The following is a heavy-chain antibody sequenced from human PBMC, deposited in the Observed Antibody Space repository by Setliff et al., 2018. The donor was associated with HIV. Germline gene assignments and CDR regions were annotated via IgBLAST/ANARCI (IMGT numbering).Heavy chain of an antibody. CDR3: ARGFRSGRIFGIDY. D-gene: IGHD3-3*01. CDR2: INHSGST. CDR1: GASISGSAYY. V-gene: IGHV4-39*07. J-gene: IGHJ4*02. Sequence: NPSETLSLTCTVSGASISGSAYYWGWIRQPPGKGLEWIGEINHSGSTNYNPSLKSRVSISVDMSKNQFSLRLTSVTAADTAVYYCARGFRSGRIFGIDYWGQGTLVTVSS.